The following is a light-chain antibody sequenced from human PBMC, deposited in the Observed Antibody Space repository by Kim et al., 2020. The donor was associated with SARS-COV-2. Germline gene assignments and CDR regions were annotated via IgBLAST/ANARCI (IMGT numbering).Light chain of an antibody. J-gene: IGKJ1*01. Sequence: EIVLTQSPGTLSLSPGERATLSCRASQTVTSNYLAWYQQKPGQAPRLLIYGASSRATGISDRFSGSGSGTDFTLTISRLEPEDFAVYYCQHYGSSPATFGQGTKVDIK. CDR1: QTVTSNY. V-gene: IGKV3-20*01. CDR2: GAS. CDR3: QHYGSSPAT.